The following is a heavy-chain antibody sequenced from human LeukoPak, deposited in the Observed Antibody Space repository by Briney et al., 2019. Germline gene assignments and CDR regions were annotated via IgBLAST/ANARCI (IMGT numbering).Heavy chain of an antibody. CDR1: GDSISTSKSY. CDR2: IYHSGST. V-gene: IGHV4-39*07. D-gene: IGHD6-13*01. Sequence: PSDTLSLTCTVSGDSISTSKSYWGWIRQPPLKGLEWIGSIYHSGSTYYNPSLKSRVTISVDTSKNQFSLKLSSVTAADTAVYYCARDGSSVKTIAAPWRGWFDPWGQGTLVTVSS. CDR3: ARDGSSVKTIAAPWRGWFDP. J-gene: IGHJ5*02.